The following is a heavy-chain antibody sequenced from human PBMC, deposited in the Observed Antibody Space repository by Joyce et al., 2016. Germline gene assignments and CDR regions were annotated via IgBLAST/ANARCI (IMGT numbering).Heavy chain of an antibody. CDR3: ARRFSGAGNYLQDFEY. J-gene: IGHJ4*02. CDR2: MYHGNSGT. CDR1: GYKFPSYW. D-gene: IGHD3-10*01. Sequence: EVQLVQSGTEIKKSGESLRISCQVSGYKFPSYWIAWVRQTPEKGLRWKEIMYHGNSGTRYSPYFKGHVTLTVYKSISTAYLQWNSLKASDTGIYYCARRFSGAGNYLQDFEYWGRGTLVTVSA. V-gene: IGHV5-51*01.